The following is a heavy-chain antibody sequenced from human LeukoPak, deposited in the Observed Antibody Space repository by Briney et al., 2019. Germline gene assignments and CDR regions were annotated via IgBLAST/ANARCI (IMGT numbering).Heavy chain of an antibody. CDR2: IIPILGIA. CDR3: ARGGDPDLLGYCSGGSCYSR. J-gene: IGHJ4*02. V-gene: IGHV1-69*04. Sequence: GSSVKVSCKASGGTFSSYAISWVRQAPGQGLEWMGRIIPILGIANYAQKFQGRVTITADKSTSTAYMELSSLRSEDTAVYYCARGGDPDLLGYCSGGSCYSRWGQGTLVTVSS. D-gene: IGHD2-15*01. CDR1: GGTFSSYA.